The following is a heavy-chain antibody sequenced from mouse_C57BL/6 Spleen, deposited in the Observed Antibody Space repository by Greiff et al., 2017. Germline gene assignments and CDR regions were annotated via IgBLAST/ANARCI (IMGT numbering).Heavy chain of an antibody. CDR2: IYPGDGDT. D-gene: IGHD4-1*01. CDR1: GYAFSSSW. CDR3: ARSGPFAY. J-gene: IGHJ3*01. Sequence: QVQLKESGPELVKPGASVKISCKASGYAFSSSWMNWVKQRPGKGLEWIGRIYPGDGDTNYNGKFKGKATLTADKSSSTAYMQLSSLTSEDSAVYFCARSGPFAYWGQGTLVTVSA. V-gene: IGHV1-82*01.